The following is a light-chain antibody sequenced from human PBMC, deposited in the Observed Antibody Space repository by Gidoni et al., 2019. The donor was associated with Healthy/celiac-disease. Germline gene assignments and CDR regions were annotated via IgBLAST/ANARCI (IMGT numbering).Light chain of an antibody. V-gene: IGKV3-20*01. CDR3: QQYGSSTGWT. Sequence: EIVLTQSPDTLSLSPGERATLSCRASQSVSSCYLAWYQQKPGQAPRLLIYGASSRATGIPDRFSGSGSGTDFTLTISRLEPEDFAVYYCQQYGSSTGWTFGQGTKVEIK. CDR1: QSVSSCY. J-gene: IGKJ1*01. CDR2: GAS.